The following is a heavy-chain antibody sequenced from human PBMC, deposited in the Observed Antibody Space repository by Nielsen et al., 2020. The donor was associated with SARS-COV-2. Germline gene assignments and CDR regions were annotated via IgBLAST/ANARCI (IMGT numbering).Heavy chain of an antibody. V-gene: IGHV3-21*01. CDR2: ISSSSSYI. CDR1: GFTFSSYS. J-gene: IGHJ5*02. D-gene: IGHD5-18*01. Sequence: GESLKISCAASGFTFSSYSMNWVRQAPGKGLEWVSSISSSSSYIYYADSVKGRFTISRDNAKNSLYLQMNSLRAEDTAVYYCARVRLTVRVDWFDPWGQGTLVTVSS. CDR3: ARVRLTVRVDWFDP.